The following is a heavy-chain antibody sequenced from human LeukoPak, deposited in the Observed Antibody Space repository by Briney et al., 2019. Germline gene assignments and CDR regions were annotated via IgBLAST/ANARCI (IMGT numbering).Heavy chain of an antibody. D-gene: IGHD3-10*01. CDR3: ARHTERYYYGSGSYSKSAVSGFDY. V-gene: IGHV4-34*01. Sequence: SETLSLTCAVYGGSFSGYYWSWIRQPPGKGLEWIGEINHSGSTNYNPSLKSRVTISVDTSKNQFSLKLSSVTAADTAVYYCARHTERYYYGSGSYSKSAVSGFDYWGQGTLVTVSS. CDR2: INHSGST. J-gene: IGHJ4*02. CDR1: GGSFSGYY.